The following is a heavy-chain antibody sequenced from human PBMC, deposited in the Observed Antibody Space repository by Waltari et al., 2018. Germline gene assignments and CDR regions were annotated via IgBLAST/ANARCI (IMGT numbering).Heavy chain of an antibody. CDR1: GYSISSGYY. Sequence: QVQLQESGPGLVKPSETLSLTCAVSGYSISSGYYWGWIRQPPGKGLEWIGSIYHSGSTYYNPSTKSRVTISVDTSKNQFSLKLSSVTAADTAVYYCARDIVVVPAAIAFDYWGQGTLVTVSS. CDR2: IYHSGST. V-gene: IGHV4-38-2*01. D-gene: IGHD2-2*01. CDR3: ARDIVVVPAAIAFDY. J-gene: IGHJ4*02.